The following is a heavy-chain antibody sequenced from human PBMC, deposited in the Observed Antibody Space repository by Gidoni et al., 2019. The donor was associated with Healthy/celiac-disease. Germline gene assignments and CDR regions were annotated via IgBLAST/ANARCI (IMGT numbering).Heavy chain of an antibody. D-gene: IGHD1-26*01. CDR3: AMAWGGSFDPGWAFDI. Sequence: EVQLVESGGGLVQPGGSLRLSCAASGSTFSSYSMNWVRQAPGKGLGWVSYISSSSSTIYYADSVKGQFTISRDNAKNSLYLQMNSLRDEDTAVYYCAMAWGGSFDPGWAFDIWGQGTMVTVSS. CDR1: GSTFSSYS. CDR2: ISSSSSTI. V-gene: IGHV3-48*02. J-gene: IGHJ3*02.